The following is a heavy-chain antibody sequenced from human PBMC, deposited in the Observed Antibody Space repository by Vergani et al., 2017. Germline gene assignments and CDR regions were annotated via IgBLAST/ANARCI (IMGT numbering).Heavy chain of an antibody. Sequence: QVQLVESGGGVVQPGRSLRLSCAASGFTFSSYGMHWVRQAPGKGLEWVAVIWYDGSNKYYADSVKGRFTISRDNSKNTLYLQMNSLRADDTAVYYCTKGSRGYTGYCFDYWGQRTLATVSS. V-gene: IGHV3-33*06. CDR3: TKGSRGYTGYCFDY. CDR1: GFTFSSYG. D-gene: IGHD5-12*01. J-gene: IGHJ4*02. CDR2: IWYDGSNK.